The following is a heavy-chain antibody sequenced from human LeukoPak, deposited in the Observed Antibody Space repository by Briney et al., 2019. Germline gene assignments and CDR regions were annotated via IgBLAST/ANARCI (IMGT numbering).Heavy chain of an antibody. Sequence: PSETLSLTCTVSGGSISSSSYYWGWIRQPPGKGLEWIGSIYYSGSTYYNPSLKSRVTISVDTSKNQFSLKLSSVTAADTAVYYCASTKITMIVVVKVPLDYYGMDVWGQGTTVTVSS. CDR1: GGSISSSSYY. D-gene: IGHD3-22*01. CDR3: ASTKITMIVVVKVPLDYYGMDV. V-gene: IGHV4-39*07. CDR2: IYYSGST. J-gene: IGHJ6*02.